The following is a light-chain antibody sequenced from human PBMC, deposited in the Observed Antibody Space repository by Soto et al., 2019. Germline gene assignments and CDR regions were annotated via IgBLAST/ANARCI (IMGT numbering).Light chain of an antibody. CDR3: QQYNNWRPYT. CDR2: GAS. V-gene: IGKV3-15*01. Sequence: EIVMTQSPATLSVSPGERATLSCRASQSVSSNLAWYQQKPGQAPRLLIYGASTRATGIPARFSGSGSGTEFTLTISRLQSEDFAVYYCQQYNNWRPYTFGQGTKLEIK. J-gene: IGKJ2*01. CDR1: QSVSSN.